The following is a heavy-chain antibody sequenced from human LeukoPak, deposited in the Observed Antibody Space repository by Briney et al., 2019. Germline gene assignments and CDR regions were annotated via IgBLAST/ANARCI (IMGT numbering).Heavy chain of an antibody. V-gene: IGHV1-46*01. J-gene: IGHJ4*02. CDR1: GYTFTSYY. D-gene: IGHD5-18*01. CDR2: INPSGGST. CDR3: ARANKKIQLWSRGKPYYFDY. Sequence: ASVKVSCKASGYTFTSYYMHWVRQAPGQGLEWMGIINPSGGSTSYAQKFQGRVTMTRNTSISTAYMELSSLRSEDTAVYYCARANKKIQLWSRGKPYYFDYWGQGTLVTVSS.